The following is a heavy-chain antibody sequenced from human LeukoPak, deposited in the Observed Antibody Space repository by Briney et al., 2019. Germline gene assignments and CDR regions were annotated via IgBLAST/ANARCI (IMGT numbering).Heavy chain of an antibody. J-gene: IGHJ3*02. Sequence: SETLSLTCTVSGGSISSYYRSWIRQPPGKGLEWIGYIYYSGSTNYNPSLKSRVTISVDTSKNQFSLKLSSVTAADTAVYYCARVGRGKQWPVRRTHAFDIWGQGTMVTVSS. CDR3: ARVGRGKQWPVRRTHAFDI. CDR2: IYYSGST. CDR1: GGSISSYY. V-gene: IGHV4-59*12. D-gene: IGHD6-19*01.